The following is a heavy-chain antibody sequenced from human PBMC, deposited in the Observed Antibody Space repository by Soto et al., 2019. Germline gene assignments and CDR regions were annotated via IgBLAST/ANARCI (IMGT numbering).Heavy chain of an antibody. V-gene: IGHV1-8*01. J-gene: IGHJ3*02. CDR1: GYTFTSYD. CDR3: ARPAVVTAKYAFDI. CDR2: MNPNSGNT. Sequence: ASVKVSCKASGYTFTSYDINWVRQATGQGLEWMGWMNPNSGNTGYAQKFQGRVTMTRDTSTSTVYMELSSLRSEDTAVYYCARPAVVTAKYAFDIWGQGTMVTVSS. D-gene: IGHD2-21*02.